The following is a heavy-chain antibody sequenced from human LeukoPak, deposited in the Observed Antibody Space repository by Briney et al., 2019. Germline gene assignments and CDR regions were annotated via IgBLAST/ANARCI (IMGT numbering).Heavy chain of an antibody. V-gene: IGHV3-74*01. CDR1: GFTFSSYW. D-gene: IGHD5-12*01. CDR3: ARDCGASGCDY. J-gene: IGHJ4*02. Sequence: PGGSLRLSCAASGFTFSSYWMHWARQAPGKGLVWVSRISDDGSSTTNANSVKGRFTISRDNAKNTVYLQMNSLGVEDTAVYYCARDCGASGCDYWGQGTLVTVSS. CDR2: ISDDGSST.